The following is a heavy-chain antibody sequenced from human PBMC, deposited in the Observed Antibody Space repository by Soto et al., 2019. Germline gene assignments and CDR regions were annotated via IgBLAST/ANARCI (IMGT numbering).Heavy chain of an antibody. CDR3: AKDLLDTAMDTIYYYYGMDV. D-gene: IGHD5-18*01. Sequence: SGGSLRLSCAASGFTFDDYTMHWVRQAPGKGLEWVSLISWDGGSTYYADFVKGRFTISRDNSKNSLYLQMNSLRTEDTALYYCAKDLLDTAMDTIYYYYGMDVWGQGTTVTVSS. V-gene: IGHV3-43*01. J-gene: IGHJ6*02. CDR2: ISWDGGST. CDR1: GFTFDDYT.